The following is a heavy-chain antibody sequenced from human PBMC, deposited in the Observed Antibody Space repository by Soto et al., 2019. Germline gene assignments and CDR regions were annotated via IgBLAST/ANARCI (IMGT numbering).Heavy chain of an antibody. CDR3: ARDFDRSGSDYYYYGMDV. Sequence: PVGSLRLSCAASGFTFCSYAMHWVRQAPGKGLEWVAVISYDGSNKYYADSVKGRFTISRDNSKNTLYLQMNSLRAEDTAVYYCARDFDRSGSDYYYYGMDVWGQGTTVTVSS. CDR1: GFTFCSYA. CDR2: ISYDGSNK. V-gene: IGHV3-30-3*01. J-gene: IGHJ6*02. D-gene: IGHD1-26*01.